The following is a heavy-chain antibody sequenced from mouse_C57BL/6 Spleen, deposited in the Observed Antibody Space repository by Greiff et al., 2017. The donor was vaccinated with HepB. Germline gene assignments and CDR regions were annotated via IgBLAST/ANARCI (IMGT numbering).Heavy chain of an antibody. CDR2: ISDGGSYT. J-gene: IGHJ2*01. CDR3: ARRDDGYYYFDY. D-gene: IGHD2-3*01. CDR1: GFTFSSYA. Sequence: EVKLVESGGGLVKPGGSLKLSCAASGFTFSSYAMSWVRQTPEKRLEWVATISDGGSYTYYPDNVKGRFTISRDNAKNNLYLQMSHLKSEDTAMYYCARRDDGYYYFDYWGQGTTLTVSS. V-gene: IGHV5-4*03.